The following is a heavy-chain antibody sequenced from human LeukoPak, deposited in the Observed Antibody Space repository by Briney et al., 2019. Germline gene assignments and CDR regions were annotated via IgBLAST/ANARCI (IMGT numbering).Heavy chain of an antibody. J-gene: IGHJ5*02. V-gene: IGHV3-30*18. CDR3: AKDYYDSSGYYYVSSSWFDP. Sequence: SGGSLRLSCAASGFTFSSYGMHWVRQAPGEGLEWVAVISYDGSNKYYADSVKGRFTISRDNSKNTLYLQMNSLRAEDTAVYYCAKDYYDSSGYYYVSSSWFDPWGQGTLVTVSS. CDR2: ISYDGSNK. D-gene: IGHD3-22*01. CDR1: GFTFSSYG.